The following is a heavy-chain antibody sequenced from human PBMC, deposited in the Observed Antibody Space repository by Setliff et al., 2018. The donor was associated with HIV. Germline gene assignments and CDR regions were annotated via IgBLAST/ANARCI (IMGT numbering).Heavy chain of an antibody. V-gene: IGHV4-34*01. J-gene: IGHJ6*03. D-gene: IGHD1-26*01. CDR3: ARGQDLGATWTGYYYYYMDV. CDR2: TNPSGST. CDR1: GGPFNVHN. Sequence: PSETLSLTCAVYGGPFNVHNWNWIRQPPGKGLEWIGETNPSGSTKYNPSLKSRVTISVDRSKNQFSLKLTSVTAADTAVYYCARGQDLGATWTGYYYYYMDVWGKGTTVTVSS.